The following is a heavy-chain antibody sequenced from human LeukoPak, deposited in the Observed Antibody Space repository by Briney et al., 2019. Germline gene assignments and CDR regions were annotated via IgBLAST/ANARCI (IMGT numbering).Heavy chain of an antibody. J-gene: IGHJ4*02. CDR1: GGXFSSYA. V-gene: IGHV1-69*04. Sequence: SVKVSCKASGGXFSSYAISWVRQAPGQGLEWMGRIIPILGIANYAQKFQGRVTITADKSTSTAYMELSSLRSEDTAVYYCARVDTAMVIDYWGQGTLVTVSS. CDR3: ARVDTAMVIDY. CDR2: IIPILGIA. D-gene: IGHD5-18*01.